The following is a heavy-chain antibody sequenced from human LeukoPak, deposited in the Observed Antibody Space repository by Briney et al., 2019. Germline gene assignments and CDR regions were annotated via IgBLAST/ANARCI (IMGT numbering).Heavy chain of an antibody. D-gene: IGHD1-26*01. J-gene: IGHJ4*02. CDR2: IHHSGST. CDR1: GYSIRSGYY. Sequence: PSETLSLTCTVSGYSIRSGYYWSWIRQPPGKGLEWIATIHHSGSTYYNPSLKGRVTISVDTSKNQFSLNLSAVTAAATAVYYCARRGGGYAHDYWGQGTLVTVSS. CDR3: ARRGGGYAHDY. V-gene: IGHV4-38-2*02.